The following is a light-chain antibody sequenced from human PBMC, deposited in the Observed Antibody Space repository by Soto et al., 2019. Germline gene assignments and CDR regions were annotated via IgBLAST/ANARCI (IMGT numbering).Light chain of an antibody. CDR2: WAS. J-gene: IGKJ1*01. V-gene: IGKV4-1*01. CDR1: QSVLYSSNNKNY. Sequence: DIVMTQSPDSLAVSLGERATINCKSSQSVLYSSNNKNYLAWYQQKPGQPPKLLIYWASTRESGVPDRFSGSGSGTDFTLTISSPQAEDAAVYYCQQYYNSPWSFGQGTKVEIK. CDR3: QQYYNSPWS.